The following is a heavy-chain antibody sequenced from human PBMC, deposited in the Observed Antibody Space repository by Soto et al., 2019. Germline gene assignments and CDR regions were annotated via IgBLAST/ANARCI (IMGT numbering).Heavy chain of an antibody. V-gene: IGHV3-15*07. D-gene: IGHD1-20*01. Sequence: EVQLVESGGGLGKPGGSLRLSCEASGLTFTNAWMTWVRQAPGKGLEWDGRIKSKTDGGTIDYAAPVKGRFSISRDDSKNTLYLQMNSLKTEDTAVYYCVNSGYYHGVDVWGQGTTVIVSS. CDR3: VNSGYYHGVDV. CDR2: IKSKTDGGTI. J-gene: IGHJ6*02. CDR1: GLTFTNAW.